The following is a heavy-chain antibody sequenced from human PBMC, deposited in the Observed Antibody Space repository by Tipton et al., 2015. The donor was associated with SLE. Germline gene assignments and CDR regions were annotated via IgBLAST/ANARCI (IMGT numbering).Heavy chain of an antibody. CDR3: ARGDIVGFTAVPGRRHQLVNIAFDI. V-gene: IGHV4-34*01. D-gene: IGHD6-13*01. CDR2: INYSGTT. Sequence: TLSLTCAVYGGSFSGYYWSWIRQPPGKGLEWIGEINYSGTTNYKPSLKSRVTISVDTSKNQFSLNVTSVTAADTAVYYCARGDIVGFTAVPGRRHQLVNIAFDIWDQGTMVIVTS. CDR1: GGSFSGYY. J-gene: IGHJ3*02.